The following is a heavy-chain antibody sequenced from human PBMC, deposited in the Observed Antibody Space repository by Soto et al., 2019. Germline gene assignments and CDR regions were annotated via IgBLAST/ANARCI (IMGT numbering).Heavy chain of an antibody. CDR3: AREPVLVPAAMLSSTLCGMDV. CDR2: INLRGGSP. J-gene: IGHJ6*02. D-gene: IGHD2-2*01. CDR1: GYTFPSYY. V-gene: IGHV1-46*01. Sequence: ASVTVSGQPSGYTFPSYYMHLVRQAPEQELNWLGIINLRGGSPSLAQKLQGRVTMTRDTSTSAVYMELSSLRSEDTAVYYCAREPVLVPAAMLSSTLCGMDVWGQGTTVTVS.